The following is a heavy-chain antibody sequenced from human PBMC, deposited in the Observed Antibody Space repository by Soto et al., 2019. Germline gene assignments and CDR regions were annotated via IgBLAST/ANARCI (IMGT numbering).Heavy chain of an antibody. CDR1: GFTFSSYA. Sequence: SLRLSCAASGFTFSSYAISWVRQAPGNGLEWVSAISGSGGSTYYADSVKGRFTISRDNSKNTLYLQMNSLRAEDTAVYYCAKDLEYYYDSSGSYFDYWGQGTLVTVSS. J-gene: IGHJ4*02. D-gene: IGHD3-22*01. CDR3: AKDLEYYYDSSGSYFDY. V-gene: IGHV3-23*01. CDR2: ISGSGGST.